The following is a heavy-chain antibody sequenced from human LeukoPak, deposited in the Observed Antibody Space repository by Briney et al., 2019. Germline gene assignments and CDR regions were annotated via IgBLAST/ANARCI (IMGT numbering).Heavy chain of an antibody. CDR2: ISAYNGNT. CDR3: ARDPYYDSSGLTLDY. Sequence: GASVKVSCKASGYTFTSYGISWVRQAPGQGLERMGWISAYNGNTNYAQKLQGRVTMTTDTSTSTAYMELRSLRSDDTAVYYCARDPYYDSSGLTLDYWGQGTLVTVSS. CDR1: GYTFTSYG. D-gene: IGHD3-22*01. J-gene: IGHJ4*02. V-gene: IGHV1-18*01.